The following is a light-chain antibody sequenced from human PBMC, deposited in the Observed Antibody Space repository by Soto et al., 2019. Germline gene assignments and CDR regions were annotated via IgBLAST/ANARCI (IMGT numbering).Light chain of an antibody. CDR1: QSVSSSY. CDR3: QQYGSSPRT. CDR2: GAS. Sequence: EIVLTQSPGTLSLSPGERATLSCRASQSVSSSYLAWYLQKPGQAPRLLIYGASSRATGIPDRFSGSGSGTDFTLTISRLEPEDFAVYYCQQYGSSPRTFGQGT. V-gene: IGKV3-20*01. J-gene: IGKJ2*01.